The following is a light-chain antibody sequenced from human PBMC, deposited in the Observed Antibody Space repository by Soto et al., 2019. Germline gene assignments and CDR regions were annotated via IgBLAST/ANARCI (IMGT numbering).Light chain of an antibody. CDR2: DVT. CDR1: SSDVGGYNF. J-gene: IGLJ2*01. V-gene: IGLV2-14*01. Sequence: QSALTQPASVSGSPGQSITISCTGTSSDVGGYNFVSWYQQHPGKAPKLMIYDVTNRPSGVSNRFSGSKSGNTASLTISGLQAADEADYYCSSCTSSSTLVFGGGTKLTVL. CDR3: SSCTSSSTLV.